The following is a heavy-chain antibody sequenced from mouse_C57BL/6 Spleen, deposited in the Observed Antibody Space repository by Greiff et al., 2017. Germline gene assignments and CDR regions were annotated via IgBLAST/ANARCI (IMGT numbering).Heavy chain of an antibody. J-gene: IGHJ1*03. CDR2: INLNNGGT. CDR3: ARREGTGYFDV. Sequence: EVQLQQSGPELVKPGASVKIPCKASGYTFTDYNMDWVKQSHGKSLEWIGDINLNNGGTIYNQKFKGKATLTVDKSSSTAYMELRSLTSEDTAVYYCARREGTGYFDVWGTGTTVTVSS. CDR1: GYTFTDYN. D-gene: IGHD3-3*01. V-gene: IGHV1-18*01.